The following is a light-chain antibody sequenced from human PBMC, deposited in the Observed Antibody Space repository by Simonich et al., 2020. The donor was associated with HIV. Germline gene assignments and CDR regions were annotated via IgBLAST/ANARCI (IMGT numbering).Light chain of an antibody. J-gene: IGKJ4*01. Sequence: EIVMTQSPAPLSVSPGERATPSCRASQSGSNNLAWYQQKPGPAPRLLIYGASTRATGIPARFSGSGSGTEFTLTISSMQSEDFAVYYCQQYNNWFLLTFGGGTKVEIK. CDR1: QSGSNN. V-gene: IGKV3-15*01. CDR3: QQYNNWFLLT. CDR2: GAS.